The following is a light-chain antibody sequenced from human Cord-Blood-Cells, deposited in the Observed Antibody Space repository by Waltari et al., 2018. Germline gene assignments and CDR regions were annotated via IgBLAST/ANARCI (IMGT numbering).Light chain of an antibody. CDR1: QSISSY. J-gene: IGKJ4*01. Sequence: DIQMTQSPSSLSASVGDRVTITCRASQSISSYLNWYQQKPGKAPKLLIYAASSLRSGVPSRFSGSGSETDFTLTISSLQPEDFATYYCQQSYSTPLTFGGGTKVEIK. CDR2: AAS. CDR3: QQSYSTPLT. V-gene: IGKV1-39*01.